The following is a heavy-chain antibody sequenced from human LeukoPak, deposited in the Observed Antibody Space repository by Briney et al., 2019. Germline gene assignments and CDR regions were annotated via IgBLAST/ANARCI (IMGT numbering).Heavy chain of an antibody. Sequence: MASETLSLTCTVSGRSISGYYWRWIRQPPGKGLEWIGYIYYSGSTNYNPSLKSRVTISADTSETQFSLKLSSVSAADTAVYYCARGKGYFDYWGQGTLVNVSS. CDR3: ARGKGYFDY. V-gene: IGHV4-59*13. CDR1: GRSISGYY. CDR2: IYYSGST. J-gene: IGHJ4*02.